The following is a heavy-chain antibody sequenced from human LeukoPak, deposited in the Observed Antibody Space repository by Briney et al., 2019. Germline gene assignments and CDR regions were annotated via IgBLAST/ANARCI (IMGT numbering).Heavy chain of an antibody. CDR1: GGSFSGYY. CDR3: ARVGDHLSFDY. D-gene: IGHD2-21*02. CDR2: INHSGST. Sequence: PSETLSLTCAVYGGSFSGYYWSWIRQPPGKGLEWIGEINHSGSTNYDPSLKSRVTISVDTSKNQFSLKLRSVTAADTAVHYCARVGDHLSFDYWGQGTLVTVSS. J-gene: IGHJ4*02. V-gene: IGHV4-34*01.